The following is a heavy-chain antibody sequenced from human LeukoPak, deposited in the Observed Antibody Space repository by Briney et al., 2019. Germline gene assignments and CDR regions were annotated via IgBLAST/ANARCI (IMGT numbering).Heavy chain of an antibody. V-gene: IGHV1-69*06. D-gene: IGHD5-18*01. CDR1: GDTLNNYA. CDR3: ARDGDTSMVTSWFDS. Sequence: GASVKVSCKASGDTLNNYAVSWVRQAPGQGLEWIRGIIPVFDTANYAQKFQGRVTITADKSTSTVYMELNSLRSEDTAIYFCARDGDTSMVTSWFDSWGQGSLVTVSS. J-gene: IGHJ5*01. CDR2: IIPVFDTA.